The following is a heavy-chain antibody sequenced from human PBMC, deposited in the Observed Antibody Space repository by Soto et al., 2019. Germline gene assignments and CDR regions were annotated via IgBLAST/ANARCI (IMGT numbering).Heavy chain of an antibody. V-gene: IGHV3-30-3*01. CDR2: ISYDGSNK. Sequence: LRLSYAASGFTCRGYAMHWIRQAPGKGLEWVAVISYDGSNKYYADSVKGRFTISRDNSKNTLYLQMNSLRAEDTAVYYCARDGKLEPTGFDYWGQGTLVTVSS. CDR3: ARDGKLEPTGFDY. J-gene: IGHJ4*02. D-gene: IGHD1-1*01. CDR1: GFTCRGYA.